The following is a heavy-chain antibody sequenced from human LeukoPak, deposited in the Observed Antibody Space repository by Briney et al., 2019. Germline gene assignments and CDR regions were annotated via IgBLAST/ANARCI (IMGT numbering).Heavy chain of an antibody. CDR3: ASERGPDELISS. J-gene: IGHJ4*02. CDR1: GYTFNSYY. D-gene: IGHD3-10*01. Sequence: ASVKVSCKASGYTFNSYYMHWVRQAPGQGLEWMGIINPSGGSTSYAQKFQGRVTMTRDTSTSTVYMELSSLRSEDTAVYYCASERGPDELISSWGQGTLVTVSS. V-gene: IGHV1-46*02. CDR2: INPSGGST.